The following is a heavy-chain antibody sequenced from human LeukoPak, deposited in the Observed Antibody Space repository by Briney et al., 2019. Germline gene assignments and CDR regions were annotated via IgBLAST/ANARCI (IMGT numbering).Heavy chain of an antibody. D-gene: IGHD5-12*01. CDR1: GFTFSSYA. Sequence: GGSLRLSCAASGFTFSSYAMSWVRQAPGKGLEWVSAISGSGGSTYYAGSVKGRFTISRDNSKSTLYLQMNSLRAEDTAVYYCAKSIVATIEDIDYWGQGTLVTVSS. V-gene: IGHV3-23*01. CDR3: AKSIVATIEDIDY. CDR2: ISGSGGST. J-gene: IGHJ4*02.